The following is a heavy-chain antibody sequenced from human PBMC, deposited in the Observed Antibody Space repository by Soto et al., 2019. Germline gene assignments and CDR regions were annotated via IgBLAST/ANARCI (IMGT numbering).Heavy chain of an antibody. CDR2: ISGSGGST. V-gene: IGHV3-23*01. Sequence: SLRLSCAASGFTFSSYAMSWVRQAPGKGLEWVSAISGSGGSTYYADSVKGRFTISRDNSENTLYLQMNSLRAEDTAVYYCAKGHYYDSSGYYFYWGQGTMVTVSS. CDR1: GFTFSSYA. D-gene: IGHD3-22*01. J-gene: IGHJ4*02. CDR3: AKGHYYDSSGYYFY.